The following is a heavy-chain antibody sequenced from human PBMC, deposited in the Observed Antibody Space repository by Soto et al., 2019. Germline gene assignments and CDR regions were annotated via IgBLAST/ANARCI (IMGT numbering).Heavy chain of an antibody. CDR2: IDWADDK. V-gene: IGHV2-70*13. Sequence: VSGPTLVNPTQTLTLTCTFSGFSITTRAMCVSWIRQPPGKALEWLALIDWADDKYYSTSLKTRLTISKDTSKNQVVLTMTNVDPVDTATYYCARIHGPSGNYDLGYWGQGTLVTVSS. J-gene: IGHJ4*02. D-gene: IGHD5-12*01. CDR1: GFSITTRAMC. CDR3: ARIHGPSGNYDLGY.